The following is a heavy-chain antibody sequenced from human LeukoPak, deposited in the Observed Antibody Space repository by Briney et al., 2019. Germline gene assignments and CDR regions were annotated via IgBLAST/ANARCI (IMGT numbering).Heavy chain of an antibody. CDR3: ARRDSSSSSIDY. CDR1: GGSISSGSYY. D-gene: IGHD6-13*01. J-gene: IGHJ4*02. V-gene: IGHV4-61*02. Sequence: SETLSLTCTVSGGSISSGSYYWSWIRQPAGKGLEWIGRIYTSGSTNYNPSLKSRVTISVDTSKNQFSLKLSSVTAADTAVYYCARRDSSSSSIDYWGQGTLVTVSS. CDR2: IYTSGST.